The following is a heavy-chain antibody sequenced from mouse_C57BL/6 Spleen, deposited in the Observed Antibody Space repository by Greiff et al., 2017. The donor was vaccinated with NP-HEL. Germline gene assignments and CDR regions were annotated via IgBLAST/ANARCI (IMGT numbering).Heavy chain of an antibody. J-gene: IGHJ1*03. CDR3: ARDRSSYRYFDV. CDR2: INYDGSST. CDR1: GFTFSDYY. Sequence: EVKLVESEGGLVQPGSSMKLSCTASGFTFSDYYMAWVRQVPEKGLEWVANINYDGSSTYYLDSLKSRFIISRDNAKNILYLQMSSLKSEDTATYYCARDRSSYRYFDVWGTWTTVTVSS. V-gene: IGHV5-16*01. D-gene: IGHD1-1*01.